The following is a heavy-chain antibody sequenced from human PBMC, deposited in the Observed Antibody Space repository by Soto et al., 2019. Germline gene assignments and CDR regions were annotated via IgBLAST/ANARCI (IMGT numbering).Heavy chain of an antibody. V-gene: IGHV4-34*01. CDR3: ARTLDYGHMDV. CDR2: INHSGST. D-gene: IGHD3-16*01. CDR1: GGSFSGYY. Sequence: SXTQSLTRAVYGGSFSGYYWSWIRQPPVKGLEWIGEINHSGSTNYNPSLKSRVTISVDTSKNQFSLKLSSVTAADTAVYYCARTLDYGHMDVWGKGTTVTVSS. J-gene: IGHJ6*03.